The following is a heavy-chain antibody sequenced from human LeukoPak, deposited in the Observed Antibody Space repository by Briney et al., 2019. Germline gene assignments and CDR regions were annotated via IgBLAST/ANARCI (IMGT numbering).Heavy chain of an antibody. D-gene: IGHD3-10*01. CDR3: ARCGGDYYGSGSYDYMDV. CDR1: GYTFPSYD. V-gene: IGHV1-18*01. CDR2: ISAYNGNT. J-gene: IGHJ6*03. Sequence: ASVKVSCKASGYTFPSYDISWVRRAPGQGLEWMGWISAYNGNTNYAQKLQGRVTMTTDTSTSTAYMELRSLRSDDTAVYYCARCGGDYYGSGSYDYMDVWGKGTTVTVSS.